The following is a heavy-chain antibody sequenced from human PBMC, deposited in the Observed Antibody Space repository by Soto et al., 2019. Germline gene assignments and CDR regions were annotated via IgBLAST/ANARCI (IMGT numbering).Heavy chain of an antibody. V-gene: IGHV3-30-3*02. CDR1: GFTFSSYA. D-gene: IGHD6-13*01. Sequence: GSLRLSCAASGFTFSSYAMHWVRQAPGKGLEWVAVISYDGSNKYYADSVKGRFTISRDNSKNTLYLQMNSLRAEDTALYYCAKLSTSSPTTINWFDPWGQGTLVSVSA. CDR3: AKLSTSSPTTINWFDP. CDR2: ISYDGSNK. J-gene: IGHJ5*02.